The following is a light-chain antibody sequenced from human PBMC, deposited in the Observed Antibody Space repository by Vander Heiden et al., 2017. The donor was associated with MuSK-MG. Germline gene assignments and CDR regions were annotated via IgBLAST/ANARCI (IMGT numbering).Light chain of an antibody. J-gene: IGLJ2*01. V-gene: IGLV2-14*01. CDR1: SSAVGGYNY. Sequence: QSALTQPAPVSGSPGQSLTITCTGTSSAVGGYNYVSWYQQHPGKAPKLMIYDVSNRPSGVSNRFSGSKSGNTASLTISGLQAEDEADYYCSSYTSSSTLNVVFGGGTKLTVL. CDR3: SSYTSSSTLNVV. CDR2: DVS.